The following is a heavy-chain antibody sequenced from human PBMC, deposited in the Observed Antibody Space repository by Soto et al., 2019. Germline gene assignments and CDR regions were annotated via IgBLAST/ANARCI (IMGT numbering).Heavy chain of an antibody. CDR2: MNPNSGNT. CDR1: GYTFTSYD. CDR3: ARDATMVRYYYYYMDV. V-gene: IGHV1-8*01. D-gene: IGHD3-10*01. Sequence: QVQLVQSGAEVKKPGASVKVSCKASGYTFTSYDINWVRQATGQGLKWMGWMNPNSGNTGYAQKFQGRVTMTRNTSISTAYMELSSLRSEDTAVYYCARDATMVRYYYYYMDVWGKGTTVTVSS. J-gene: IGHJ6*03.